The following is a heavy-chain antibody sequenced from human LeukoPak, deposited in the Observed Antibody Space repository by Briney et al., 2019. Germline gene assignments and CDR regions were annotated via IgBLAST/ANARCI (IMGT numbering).Heavy chain of an antibody. CDR3: ARAGYSNEGYSGYGHEDY. J-gene: IGHJ4*02. Sequence: KPSETLSLTCTVSGGSISSYYWSWIRQPPGKGLEWIGYIYYRGSTDYNPSLKSRVTISVDTSKNQFSLKVYSLTAADTAVYYCARAGYSNEGYSGYGHEDYWGQGTLVTVSS. V-gene: IGHV4-59*01. D-gene: IGHD5-12*01. CDR1: GGSISSYY. CDR2: IYYRGST.